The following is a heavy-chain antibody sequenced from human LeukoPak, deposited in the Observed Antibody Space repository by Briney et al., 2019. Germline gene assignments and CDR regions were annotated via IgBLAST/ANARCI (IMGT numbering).Heavy chain of an antibody. D-gene: IGHD3-3*01. Sequence: ETLSLTCAVYGGSFSGYYWSWIRQPPGKGLEWIGEINHSGSTNYNPSLKSRVTISVDTSKNQFSLKLSSVTAADTAVYYCARVFWSGYSYFDNWGKGTLVTVSS. CDR3: ARVFWSGYSYFDN. CDR1: GGSFSGYY. J-gene: IGHJ4*02. CDR2: INHSGST. V-gene: IGHV4-34*01.